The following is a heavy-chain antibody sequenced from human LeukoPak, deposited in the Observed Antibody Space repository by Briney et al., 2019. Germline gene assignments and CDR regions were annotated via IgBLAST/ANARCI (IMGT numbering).Heavy chain of an antibody. Sequence: SETLSLTCTVSGGSISSYYWSWIRQPPGKGLEWIGYIYYSGSTNYNPSLKSRVTISVDTSKNQFSLKLSSVTAADTAVYYCARGEAVGYFDYWSQGTLVTVSS. CDR1: GGSISSYY. J-gene: IGHJ4*02. D-gene: IGHD6-19*01. CDR2: IYYSGST. V-gene: IGHV4-59*01. CDR3: ARGEAVGYFDY.